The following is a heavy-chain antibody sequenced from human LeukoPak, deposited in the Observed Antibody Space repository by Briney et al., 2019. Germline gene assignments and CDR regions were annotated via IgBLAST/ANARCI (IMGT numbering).Heavy chain of an antibody. V-gene: IGHV1-3*03. Sequence: GASVKVSCKASGYTFTTYAIHWVRQAPGQRLEWMGWVNAGNGNTKYSQEFQGRVTITRDTSASTAYMELSSLRSEDMAVYYCARGYGTNMGYFDYWGQGTLVTVSS. D-gene: IGHD2-8*01. CDR2: VNAGNGNT. J-gene: IGHJ4*02. CDR1: GYTFTTYA. CDR3: ARGYGTNMGYFDY.